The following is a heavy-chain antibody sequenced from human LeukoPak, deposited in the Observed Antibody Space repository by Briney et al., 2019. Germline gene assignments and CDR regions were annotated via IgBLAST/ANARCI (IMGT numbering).Heavy chain of an antibody. CDR1: GGSFSGYY. CDR2: INHSGST. D-gene: IGHD6-13*01. J-gene: IGHJ4*02. CDR3: ARTRSYSSSWYWGDYFDY. Sequence: SETLSLTCAVYGGSFSGYYWSWIRQPPGKGLEWIGEINHSGSTNYNPSLKSRVTISVDTSKNQFSLKLSSVTAADTAVYYCARTRSYSSSWYWGDYFDYWGQGTLVTVSS. V-gene: IGHV4-34*01.